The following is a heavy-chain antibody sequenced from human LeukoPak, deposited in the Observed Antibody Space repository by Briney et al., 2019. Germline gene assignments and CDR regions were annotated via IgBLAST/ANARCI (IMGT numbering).Heavy chain of an antibody. D-gene: IGHD5-12*01. J-gene: IGHJ4*02. Sequence: ASVKVSCKASGYTFTGYYIHWVRQAPGQGLEWMGWINPNSGATNYPQKFQGRVAMTRDTSVTTAYMELSRLTFDDTAVYFCARSRVTTITNLDYSGQGILVTVSS. CDR3: ARSRVTTITNLDY. CDR1: GYTFTGYY. V-gene: IGHV1-2*02. CDR2: INPNSGAT.